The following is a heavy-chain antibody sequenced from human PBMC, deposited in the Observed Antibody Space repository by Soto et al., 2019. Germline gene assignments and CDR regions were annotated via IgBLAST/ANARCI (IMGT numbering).Heavy chain of an antibody. CDR1: GFTFSSYA. Sequence: EVQLLESGGGLVQPGGSLRLSCAASGFTFSSYAMSWVRRARGKGLEWVSAISGSGGSTYYADSVKGRFTISRDNSKNTLHLQMNSLRAEDTAVYYCAKDYYDSSGLGYSYYGMDVWGQGTTVTVSS. J-gene: IGHJ6*02. D-gene: IGHD3-22*01. CDR2: ISGSGGST. V-gene: IGHV3-23*01. CDR3: AKDYYDSSGLGYSYYGMDV.